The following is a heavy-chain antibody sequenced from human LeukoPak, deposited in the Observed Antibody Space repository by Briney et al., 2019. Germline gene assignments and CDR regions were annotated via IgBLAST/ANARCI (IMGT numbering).Heavy chain of an antibody. CDR2: IYRSGST. J-gene: IGHJ2*01. CDR3: ARAFRARYFDL. V-gene: IGHV4-4*02. CDR1: GGSISSSNW. D-gene: IGHD2/OR15-2a*01. Sequence: SETLSLTCAVSGGSISSSNWWSWVRQPPGKGLEWIGEIYRSGSTNYNPSLKGRVTISVDTSKNQFSLKLSSVTAADTAVYYCARAFRARYFDLWGRGTLVTVSS.